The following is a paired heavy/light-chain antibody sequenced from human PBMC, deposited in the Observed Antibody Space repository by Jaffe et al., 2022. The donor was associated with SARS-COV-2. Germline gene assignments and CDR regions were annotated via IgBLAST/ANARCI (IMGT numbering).Light chain of an antibody. CDR1: ALSRQY. CDR2: KDT. V-gene: IGLV3-25*03. J-gene: IGLJ1*01. Sequence: SYELTQPPSVSESPGQTAVITCSGDALSRQYTYWYQQKAGQAPLLIIHKDTERPSGIPERFSGSSSGTTATLTISAVQAEDEADYYCQSADSNGRSYVFGPGTKVIVL. CDR3: QSADSNGRSYV.
Heavy chain of an antibody. D-gene: IGHD4-4*01. CDR3: ARPLDYREFGF. J-gene: IGHJ4*02. V-gene: IGHV5-51*01. CDR2: IYTADSDT. Sequence: EVQLVQSGPEVKKPGESLRISCKGSGYNFLNSWIGWVRQRPGKGLEWMGAIYTADSDTRYSPSSQGHVIMSVDRSINTAFLQWGSLKTSDTAMYYCARPLDYREFGFWGQGTLVRVSS. CDR1: GYNFLNSW.